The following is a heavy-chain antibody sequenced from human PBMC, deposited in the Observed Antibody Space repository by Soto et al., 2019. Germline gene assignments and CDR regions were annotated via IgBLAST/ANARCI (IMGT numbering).Heavy chain of an antibody. CDR2: ISSDATKK. CDR3: AKEAPGGWHFFDT. D-gene: IGHD6-19*01. J-gene: IGHJ4*02. V-gene: IGHV3-30*18. Sequence: PRGSLRLSCAASGFTFRTYGMHWVRQAPGEGLEWVADISSDATKKHYADSVKGRFTISRDNSKNTLYLQMISLRTEDTAVYYCAKEAPGGWHFFDTWGQGTLVTVSS. CDR1: GFTFRTYG.